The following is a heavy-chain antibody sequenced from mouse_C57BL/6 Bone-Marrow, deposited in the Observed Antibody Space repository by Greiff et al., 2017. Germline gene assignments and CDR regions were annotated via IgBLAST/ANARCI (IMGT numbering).Heavy chain of an antibody. CDR3: ARFDYDGFSYWYFDV. CDR2: IYPGSGST. D-gene: IGHD2-4*01. V-gene: IGHV1-55*01. J-gene: IGHJ1*03. CDR1: GYTFTSYW. Sequence: QVQLQQPGAELVKPGASVKMSCKASGYTFTSYWITWVKQRPGQGLEWIGDIYPGSGSTNYNEKFKSKATMTVDTSSSTAYMQLSSLTSEDSAVYYGARFDYDGFSYWYFDVWGTGTTVTVSS.